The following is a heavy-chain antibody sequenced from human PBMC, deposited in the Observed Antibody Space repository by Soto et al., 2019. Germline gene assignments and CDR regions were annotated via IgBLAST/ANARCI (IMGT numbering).Heavy chain of an antibody. Sequence: GASVKVSCKASGYTFTSYGISLVRQAPGQGLEWMGWISTYNGNTNYAQKLQGRVTMTTDTSTSTAYMEVRSLRSDDTAVYYCARVWFGESYFDHWGQGTLVTVSS. CDR2: ISTYNGNT. CDR1: GYTFTSYG. CDR3: ARVWFGESYFDH. D-gene: IGHD3-10*01. J-gene: IGHJ4*02. V-gene: IGHV1-18*01.